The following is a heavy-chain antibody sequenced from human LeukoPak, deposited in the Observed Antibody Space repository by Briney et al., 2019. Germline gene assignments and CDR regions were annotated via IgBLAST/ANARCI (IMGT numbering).Heavy chain of an antibody. CDR3: ARDLSSSRYGLDY. D-gene: IGHD6-13*01. V-gene: IGHV3-7*01. CDR1: GFTFSSYW. Sequence: GGSLRLSCAASGFTFSSYWMSWVRQAPGKGLEWVANIKQDGSEKYYVDSVKGRFTISRDNAKNSLYLQMNSLRAEDTAVYYCARDLSSSRYGLDYWGQGTLVTVSS. J-gene: IGHJ4*02. CDR2: IKQDGSEK.